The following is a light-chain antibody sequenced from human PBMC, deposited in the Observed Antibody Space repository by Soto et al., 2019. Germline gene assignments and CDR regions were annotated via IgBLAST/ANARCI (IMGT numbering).Light chain of an antibody. CDR3: QQRSNWPLT. V-gene: IGKV3-11*01. CDR2: DAS. Sequence: EIVLTQSPATLSSSPRERATLSCRASQSVSSSLAWYQQKPGQAPRLLNYDASNRATGIPARFSASGSGTDFNLTIRSLEPEAFAVYYCQQRSNWPLTFGGGTKVEIK. J-gene: IGKJ4*01. CDR1: QSVSSS.